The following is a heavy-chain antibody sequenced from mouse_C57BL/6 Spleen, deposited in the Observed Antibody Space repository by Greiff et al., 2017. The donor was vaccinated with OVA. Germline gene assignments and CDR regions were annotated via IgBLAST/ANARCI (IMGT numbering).Heavy chain of an antibody. D-gene: IGHD2-1*01. V-gene: IGHV5-9-1*02. Sequence: EVKLMESGAGLVKPGGSLKLSCAASGFTFSSYAMSWVRQTPEKRLEWVAYISSGGDYIYYADTVKGRFTISRDNARNTLYLQMSSLKSEDTAMYYCTRDPGNFYAMDYWGQGTSVTVSS. CDR2: ISSGGDYI. CDR3: TRDPGNFYAMDY. J-gene: IGHJ4*01. CDR1: GFTFSSYA.